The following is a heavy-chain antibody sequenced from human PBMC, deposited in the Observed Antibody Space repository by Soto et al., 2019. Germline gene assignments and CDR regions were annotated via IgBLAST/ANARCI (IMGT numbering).Heavy chain of an antibody. V-gene: IGHV5-10-1*01. CDR1: GYSFTSYW. CDR2: IDPSDSYT. D-gene: IGHD6-19*01. CDR3: ASGVAGDYYYYGMDV. Sequence: ESLKISCKGSGYSFTSYWISWVRQMPGKGLEWMGRIDPSDSYTNYSPSFQGHVTISADKSISTAYLQWSSLKASDTAMYYCASGVAGDYYYYGMDVWGQGTTVTVSS. J-gene: IGHJ6*02.